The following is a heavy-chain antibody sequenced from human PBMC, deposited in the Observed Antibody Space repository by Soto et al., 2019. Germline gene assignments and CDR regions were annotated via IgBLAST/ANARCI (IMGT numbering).Heavy chain of an antibody. CDR3: ARGTRGYSYYFDV. CDR1: GGSISSSNW. Sequence: XETLSLTCTVAGGSISSSNWWSWVHQPPGKGLEWIGEIYHSGSTNYNPSLKSRVTISVDKSKNQFSLKLSSVTAADTAVYYCARGTRGYSYYFDVWGQGTLVTVSS. CDR2: IYHSGST. J-gene: IGHJ4*02. V-gene: IGHV4-4*02. D-gene: IGHD5-18*01.